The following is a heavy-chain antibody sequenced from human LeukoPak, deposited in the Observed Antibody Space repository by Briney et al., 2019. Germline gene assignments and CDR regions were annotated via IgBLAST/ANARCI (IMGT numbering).Heavy chain of an antibody. J-gene: IGHJ6*04. CDR3: AKGEGGSSSWYDFYDFGMDV. Sequence: GGSLRLSCAASGFTFNPYAMHWVRQAPGKGLEWVAVTSNDGTKTYSADSVKGRFTISRDNSKRTLYLQMNTVRTEDTAVYYCAKGEGGSSSWYDFYDFGMDVWGKGTTVTVSP. CDR2: TSNDGTKT. D-gene: IGHD6-13*01. V-gene: IGHV3-30*18. CDR1: GFTFNPYA.